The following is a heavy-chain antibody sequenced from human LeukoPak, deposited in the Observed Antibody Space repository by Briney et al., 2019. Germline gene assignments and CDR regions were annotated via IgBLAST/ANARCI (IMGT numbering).Heavy chain of an antibody. CDR1: GFTFSSYG. CDR3: AKDPTNGVPGDAFDI. Sequence: PGGSLRLSCAASGFTFSSYGMHWVRQAPGKGLEWVAFIRYDGSNKYYADSVKGRFTISRDNSKNTLYLQMNSLRAEDTAVYYCAKDPTNGVPGDAFDIWGQGTMVTVSS. CDR2: IRYDGSNK. D-gene: IGHD2-8*01. J-gene: IGHJ3*02. V-gene: IGHV3-30*02.